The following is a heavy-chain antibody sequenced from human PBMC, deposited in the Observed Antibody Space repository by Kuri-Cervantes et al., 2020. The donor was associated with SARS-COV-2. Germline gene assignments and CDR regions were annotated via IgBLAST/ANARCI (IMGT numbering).Heavy chain of an antibody. J-gene: IGHJ4*02. V-gene: IGHV3-30*04. CDR3: AKDQHGIVVVVAAIDY. Sequence: LSLTCAASGFTFSSYAMHWVRQAPGKGLEWVALISYDGSNKFYADSVKGRFTISRDNSKNTLYLQMSSLRVEDTAVYYCAKDQHGIVVVVAAIDYWSQGTLVTVSS. CDR2: ISYDGSNK. CDR1: GFTFSSYA. D-gene: IGHD2-15*01.